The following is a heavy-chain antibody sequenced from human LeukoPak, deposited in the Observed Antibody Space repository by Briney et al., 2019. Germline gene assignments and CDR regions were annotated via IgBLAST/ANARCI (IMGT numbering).Heavy chain of an antibody. D-gene: IGHD2-21*02. Sequence: ASVKVSCKASGYTFTGCYMHWVRQAPGQGLEWMGWINPNSGGTNYAQKFQGRVTMTRDTSISTAYMELSRLRSDDTAVYYCARDVAVAEDYFDYWGQGTLVTVSS. J-gene: IGHJ4*02. CDR3: ARDVAVAEDYFDY. CDR2: INPNSGGT. V-gene: IGHV1-2*02. CDR1: GYTFTGCY.